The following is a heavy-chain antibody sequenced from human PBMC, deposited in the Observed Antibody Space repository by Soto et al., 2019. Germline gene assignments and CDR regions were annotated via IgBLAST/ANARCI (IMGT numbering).Heavy chain of an antibody. Sequence: PSDTLSLTCTVSGGSLSSSSYYWGWIRQPPGKGLEWIGSIYYSGSTYYNPSLKSRVTISVDTSKNQFSLKLSSVTAADTAVYYCARGIQLDHYFDYWGQGTLVTVSS. D-gene: IGHD5-18*01. CDR2: IYYSGST. J-gene: IGHJ4*02. V-gene: IGHV4-39*01. CDR3: ARGIQLDHYFDY. CDR1: GGSLSSSSYY.